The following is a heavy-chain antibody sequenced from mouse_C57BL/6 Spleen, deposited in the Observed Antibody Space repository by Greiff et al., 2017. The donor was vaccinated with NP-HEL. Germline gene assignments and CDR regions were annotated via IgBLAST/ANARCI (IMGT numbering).Heavy chain of an antibody. Sequence: VQLQQSGPELVKPGASVKISCKASGYTFTDYYMNWVKQSHGKSLEWIGDINPNNGGTSYNQKFKGKATLTVDKSSSTAYMELRSLTSEDSAVYYCARIGELFYAMDYWGQGTSVTVSS. J-gene: IGHJ4*01. V-gene: IGHV1-26*01. CDR2: INPNNGGT. D-gene: IGHD1-1*02. CDR1: GYTFTDYY. CDR3: ARIGELFYAMDY.